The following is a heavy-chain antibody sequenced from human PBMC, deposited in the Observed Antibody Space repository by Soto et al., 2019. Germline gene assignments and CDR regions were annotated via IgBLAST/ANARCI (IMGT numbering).Heavy chain of an antibody. Sequence: GGSLRLSCAASGFTFSSYWMSWVRQAPGKGLEWVANIKQDGSEKYYVDSVKGRFTISRDNAKNSLYLQMNSLRAEDTAVYYCARGATAQTLFYYYYYMDVWGKGTTVTVSS. D-gene: IGHD5-12*01. V-gene: IGHV3-7*01. CDR3: ARGATAQTLFYYYYYMDV. CDR2: IKQDGSEK. CDR1: GFTFSSYW. J-gene: IGHJ6*03.